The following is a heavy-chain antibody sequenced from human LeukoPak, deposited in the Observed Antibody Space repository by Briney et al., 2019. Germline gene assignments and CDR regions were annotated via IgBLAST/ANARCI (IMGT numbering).Heavy chain of an antibody. V-gene: IGHV4-4*07. D-gene: IGHD2-2*01. CDR3: ARDPRTYCSSTSCPTLDPWYFDL. J-gene: IGHJ2*01. CDR2: IYTSGST. CDR1: GGSISSYY. Sequence: SETLPLTCTVSGGSISSYYWSWIRQPAGKGLEWIGRIYTSGSTNYNPSLKSRVTMSVDTSKNQFSLKLSSVTAADTAVYYCARDPRTYCSSTSCPTLDPWYFDLWGCGTLVTVSS.